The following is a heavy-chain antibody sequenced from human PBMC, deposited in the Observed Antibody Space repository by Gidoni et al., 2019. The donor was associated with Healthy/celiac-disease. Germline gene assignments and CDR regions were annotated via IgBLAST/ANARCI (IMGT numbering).Heavy chain of an antibody. CDR2: IIPIFGTA. V-gene: IGHV1-69*01. D-gene: IGHD2-2*01. Sequence: QVQLVQSGAEVKKPGSSVKVSCKASGGTFSSSAISWVRQAPGQGLEWMGGIIPIFGTANYAQKFQGRVTITADESTSTAYMELSSLRSEDTAVYYCARGSRYCSSTSCRYYYYGMDVWGKGTTVTVSS. CDR1: GGTFSSSA. CDR3: ARGSRYCSSTSCRYYYYGMDV. J-gene: IGHJ6*04.